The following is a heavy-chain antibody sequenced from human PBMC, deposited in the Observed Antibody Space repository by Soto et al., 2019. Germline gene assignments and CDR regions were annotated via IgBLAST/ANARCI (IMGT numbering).Heavy chain of an antibody. CDR1: GFTFSNYA. CDR3: AKDRSSSGATVRFDP. D-gene: IGHD1-1*01. J-gene: IGHJ5*02. CDR2: ISAGGGTT. Sequence: QLLQSGGGLIQPGGSLRLSCAAAGFTFSNYAMSWVRQAPGKGLAWVSSISAGGGTTYYADSVKGRFTISRDNSKNTLYLQMNSQSAEDTAVYYCAKDRSSSGATVRFDPWGQGTLVTVSS. V-gene: IGHV3-23*01.